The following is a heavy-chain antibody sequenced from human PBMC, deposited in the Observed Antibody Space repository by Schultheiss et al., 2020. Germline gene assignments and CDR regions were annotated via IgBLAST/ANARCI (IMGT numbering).Heavy chain of an antibody. Sequence: GGSLRLSCGVSGFNVSSTYMTWVRQAPGQGLEWVSLIYSDGSTHHADSVEGRFEISRDDSKNTIYLQMKSLRVEDTAVYFCASTSVTTDYYYYYAMDVWGQGTTVTVSS. CDR3: ASTSVTTDYYYYYAMDV. J-gene: IGHJ6*02. CDR1: GFNVSSTY. D-gene: IGHD4-17*01. CDR2: IYSDGST. V-gene: IGHV3-66*02.